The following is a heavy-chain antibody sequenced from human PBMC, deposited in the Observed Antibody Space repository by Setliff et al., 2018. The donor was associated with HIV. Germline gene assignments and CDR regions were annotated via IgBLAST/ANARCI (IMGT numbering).Heavy chain of an antibody. D-gene: IGHD6-19*01. V-gene: IGHV4-4*07. CDR1: GGSISSYY. Sequence: SETLSLTCTVSGGSISSYYWSWIRQPAGKGLEWIGRIYTSGNTNYNPSLKSLKSRVTMSVDTSKIQFSLKLTSVTAADTALYYCARSKYSSGWYSDHDAFDIWGQGTMVTVSS. J-gene: IGHJ3*02. CDR3: ARSKYSSGWYSDHDAFDI. CDR2: IYTSGNT.